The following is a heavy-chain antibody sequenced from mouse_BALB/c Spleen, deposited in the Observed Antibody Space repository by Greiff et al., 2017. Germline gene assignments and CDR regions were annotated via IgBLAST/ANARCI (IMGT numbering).Heavy chain of an antibody. CDR2: IWAGGST. Sequence: VQRVESGPGLVAPSQSLSITCTVSGFSLTSYGVHWVRQPPGKGLEWLGVIWAGGSTNYNSALMSRLSISKDNSKSQVFLKMNSLQTDDTAMYYCARTTTAGCAYWGQGTLVTVSA. J-gene: IGHJ3*01. D-gene: IGHD1-2*01. CDR3: ARTTTAGCAY. V-gene: IGHV2-9*02. CDR1: GFSLTSYG.